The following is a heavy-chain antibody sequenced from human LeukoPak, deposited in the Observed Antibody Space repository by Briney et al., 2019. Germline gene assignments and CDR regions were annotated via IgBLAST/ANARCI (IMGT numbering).Heavy chain of an antibody. D-gene: IGHD3-9*01. CDR2: ISGSGGST. CDR1: GYSFTSYW. Sequence: GESLKISCKGSGYSFTSYWIGWVRQAPGKGLEWVSAISGSGGSTYYADSVKGRFTISRDNSKNKLYLQMNSLRVEDTAVYYCASGRNLRYSNWGQGTMVTVSS. J-gene: IGHJ3*01. V-gene: IGHV3-23*01. CDR3: ASGRNLRYSN.